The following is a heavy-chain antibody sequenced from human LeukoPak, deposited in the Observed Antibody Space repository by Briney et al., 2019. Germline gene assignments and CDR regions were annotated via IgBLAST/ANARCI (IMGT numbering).Heavy chain of an antibody. V-gene: IGHV3-23*01. Sequence: GGSLSLSCAASGFIFNKHAMSWVRQAPGKGLDWFSGLSGSGSSTDYADSVKGRFTVSRDNSKNTLFLQMNSLGAEDTAIYYCAKERDYGPADYWGQGTLVTVSS. J-gene: IGHJ4*02. D-gene: IGHD4/OR15-4a*01. CDR3: AKERDYGPADY. CDR2: LSGSGSST. CDR1: GFIFNKHA.